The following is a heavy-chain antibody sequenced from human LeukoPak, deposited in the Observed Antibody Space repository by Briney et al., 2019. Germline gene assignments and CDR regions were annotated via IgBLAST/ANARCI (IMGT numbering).Heavy chain of an antibody. D-gene: IGHD4-23*01. CDR1: GGSISSYY. CDR2: IYSSGST. CDR3: ARDLELRWAFAY. J-gene: IGHJ4*02. Sequence: SETLSLTCTVSGGSISSYYWSWIRQPAGKGLEWIGRIYSSGSTNYNPSLKSRVTMSVDTSKNQFSLKLSSVTAADTAVYYCARDLELRWAFAYWGQGTLVTVSS. V-gene: IGHV4-4*07.